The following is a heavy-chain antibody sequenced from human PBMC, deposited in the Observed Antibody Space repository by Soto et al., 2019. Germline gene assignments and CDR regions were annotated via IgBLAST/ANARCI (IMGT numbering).Heavy chain of an antibody. J-gene: IGHJ3*02. CDR1: GFTFSSYS. Sequence: GGSLRLSCAASGFTFSSYSMNWVRQAPGKGLEWVSSISSSSSYIYYADSVKGRFTISRDNAKNSLYLQMNSLRAEDTAVYYCAREENSSGWSDAFDIWGQGTMVTVSS. CDR2: ISSSSSYI. D-gene: IGHD6-19*01. V-gene: IGHV3-21*01. CDR3: AREENSSGWSDAFDI.